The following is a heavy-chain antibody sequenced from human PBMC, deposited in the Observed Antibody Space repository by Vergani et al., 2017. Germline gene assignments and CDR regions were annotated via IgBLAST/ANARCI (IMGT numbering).Heavy chain of an antibody. CDR1: GFSLSTSGMC. CDR2: IDWDDDK. J-gene: IGHJ6*03. CDR3: ARIRRFEVRGVIIGRPHYYYYMDV. V-gene: IGHV2-70*01. Sequence: QVTLRESGPALVKPTQTLTLTCTFSGFSLSTSGMCVRWIRQPPGKALEWLALIDWDDDKYYSTSLKTRLTISKDTSKNQVVLTMTNMDPVDTATYYCARIRRFEVRGVIIGRPHYYYYMDVWGKGTTVTVSS. D-gene: IGHD3-10*01.